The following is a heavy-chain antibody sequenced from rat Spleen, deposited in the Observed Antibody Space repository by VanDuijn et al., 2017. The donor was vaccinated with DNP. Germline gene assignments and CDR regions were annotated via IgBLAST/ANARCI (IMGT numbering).Heavy chain of an antibody. D-gene: IGHD1-1*01. V-gene: IGHV5-29*01. J-gene: IGHJ2*01. CDR2: ISYDGSST. CDR3: ARHRSGAFDY. Sequence: EVQLVESDGGLVQPGRSLKLSCAASGFTFSDYYMAWVRQAPTKGLAWVATISYDGSSTYYRDSVKGRFTISRDNAKSTLYLQMDSLRSEDTATYYCARHRSGAFDYWGQGVMVTVSS. CDR1: GFTFSDYY.